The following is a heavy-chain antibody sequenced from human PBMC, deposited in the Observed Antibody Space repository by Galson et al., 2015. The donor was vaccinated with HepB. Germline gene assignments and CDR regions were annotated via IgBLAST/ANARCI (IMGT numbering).Heavy chain of an antibody. V-gene: IGHV3-30*02. D-gene: IGHD2-2*01. CDR1: GFTFRNYG. CDR3: AKDSGYPGYCSSISCHYFDS. J-gene: IGHJ4*02. CDR2: IQFDGSDK. Sequence: SLRLSCAASGFTFRNYGVHWVRQAPGKGLEWVAFIQFDGSDKYYVDSVKGRFTISRDNSKNTLFLQMDSLRAEDTAMYYCAKDSGYPGYCSSISCHYFDSWGQGTLVTVSS.